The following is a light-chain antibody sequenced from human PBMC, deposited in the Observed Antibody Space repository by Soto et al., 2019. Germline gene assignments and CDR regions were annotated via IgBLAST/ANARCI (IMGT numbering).Light chain of an antibody. CDR2: LGS. CDR1: QSLIHSNGYNY. V-gene: IGKV2-28*01. Sequence: DMVMTQSPLSLPVTPGEPASISCRSSQSLIHSNGYNYLAWFLQKAGQSPQLLIYLGSSRAAGVPDRFSGSGSGTDFTLQISRVEAEDVGVYYCMQLLQTPLTFGGGTKVDIK. J-gene: IGKJ4*01. CDR3: MQLLQTPLT.